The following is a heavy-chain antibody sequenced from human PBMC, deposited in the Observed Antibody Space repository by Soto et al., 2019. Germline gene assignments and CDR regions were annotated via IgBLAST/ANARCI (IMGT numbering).Heavy chain of an antibody. Sequence: GGSLKISCKGSGYSFTKYWIGWVRQMPGKGLEWMGIIYPGDSDTRYSPSFQGHVTISADKSISTAYLQWSSLKASDTAMYYCARSTLVALSYYGLDVWGQGTTVTVSS. CDR1: GYSFTKYW. CDR3: ARSTLVALSYYGLDV. D-gene: IGHD2-15*01. J-gene: IGHJ6*01. CDR2: IYPGDSDT. V-gene: IGHV5-51*01.